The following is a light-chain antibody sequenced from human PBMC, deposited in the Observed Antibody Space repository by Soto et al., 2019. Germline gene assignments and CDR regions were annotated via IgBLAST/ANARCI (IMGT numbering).Light chain of an antibody. CDR2: CPS. CDR3: QQYGSSPLYT. V-gene: IGKV3-20*01. Sequence: EIVLTQSPGTLSLSPGERATLSCRASQSVSSSYLAWYQQKPGQAPRLLIYCPSARATGIPHRFSGSGSGTDFTLTISRLEPEDFAVYYCQQYGSSPLYTFGQGTKLEIK. CDR1: QSVSSSY. J-gene: IGKJ2*01.